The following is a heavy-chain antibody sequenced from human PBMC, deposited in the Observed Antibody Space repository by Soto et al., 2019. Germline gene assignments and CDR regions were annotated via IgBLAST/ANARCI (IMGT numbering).Heavy chain of an antibody. CDR1: GGSINSYY. D-gene: IGHD3-22*01. J-gene: IGHJ6*02. CDR2: IYSSGST. CDR3: ARRRVDYDSSGYYYYDYGMDV. V-gene: IGHV4-59*01. Sequence: QVQLQESGPGLVKPSETLSLTCTVSGGSINSYYWSWIRQPPGKGLEWIGHIYSSGSTNYNPSLKTRVTMSLDTSKNQFSLKLNSVSAADTAVYYCARRRVDYDSSGYYYYDYGMDVWGQGTTVTVSS.